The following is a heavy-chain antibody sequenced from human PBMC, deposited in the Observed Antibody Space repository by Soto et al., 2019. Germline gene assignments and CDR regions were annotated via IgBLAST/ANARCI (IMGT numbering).Heavy chain of an antibody. D-gene: IGHD2-15*01. J-gene: IGHJ4*02. CDR2: IYYSGST. V-gene: IGHV4-39*01. Sequence: NPSETLSLTCTVSGGSISSSSYYWGWIRQPPGKGLEWIGSIYYSGSTYYNPSLKSRVTISVDTSKNQFSLKLSSVTAADTAVYYCARRASGGIDVTEFDYWGQGTLVTVSS. CDR3: ARRASGGIDVTEFDY. CDR1: GGSISSSSYY.